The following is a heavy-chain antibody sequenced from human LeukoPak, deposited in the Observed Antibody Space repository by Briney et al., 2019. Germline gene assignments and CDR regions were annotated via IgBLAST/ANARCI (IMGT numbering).Heavy chain of an antibody. CDR2: ISSSSSSTV. Sequence: GGSLRLSCAASGFTFSTYSMNWVRQTPGKGLEWVSYISSSSSSTVYYADSVKGRFTISRDNAKNSLSLQMYSLRAEDTAVYYCARLQGSGSFSSFDYWGQGTLVTVSS. CDR3: ARLQGSGSFSSFDY. D-gene: IGHD3-10*01. J-gene: IGHJ4*02. CDR1: GFTFSTYS. V-gene: IGHV3-48*01.